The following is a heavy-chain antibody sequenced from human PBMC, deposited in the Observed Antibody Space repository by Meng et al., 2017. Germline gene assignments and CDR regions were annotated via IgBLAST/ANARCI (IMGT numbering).Heavy chain of an antibody. V-gene: IGHV3-20*04. D-gene: IGHD1-26*01. CDR3: AREGYLSIVGATYLPYWYFDL. J-gene: IGHJ2*01. Sequence: ESLKISCAAAGLTLDDYGMSWVRQAPGKWLEWVSGINWNGGSTGYVDSVKGRFTISRDNAKNSLYLQMNSLRAEDTAVYYCAREGYLSIVGATYLPYWYFDLWGRGTLVTVSS. CDR2: INWNGGST. CDR1: GLTLDDYG.